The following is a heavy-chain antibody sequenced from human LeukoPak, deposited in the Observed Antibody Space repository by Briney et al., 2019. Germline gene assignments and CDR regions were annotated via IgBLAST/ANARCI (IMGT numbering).Heavy chain of an antibody. J-gene: IGHJ4*02. D-gene: IGHD5-18*01. V-gene: IGHV4-34*01. CDR3: ASGVGYLFPTN. Sequence: SETLSLTCTISGASASSRGYYWTWIRQPPGKGLEWIGEINLSGGAYYNPSLKSRVTISIDTSKNQFSLKMRSVTAADTAVYYCASGVGYLFPTNWGQGTLVTVSS. CDR2: INLSGGA. CDR1: GASASSRGYY.